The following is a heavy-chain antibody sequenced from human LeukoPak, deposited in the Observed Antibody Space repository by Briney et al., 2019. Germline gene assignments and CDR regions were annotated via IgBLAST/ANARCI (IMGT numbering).Heavy chain of an antibody. V-gene: IGHV3-74*01. J-gene: IGHJ3*02. CDR1: GFTFSSYW. Sequence: GGSLRLSCAVSGFTFSSYWMHWVRQVPGKGLVWVSRINTDGSSTSYADSVKGRVTISRDNAKNTLYLQMNSLRAEDTAVYYCTRVGYCATTSCRTAFDIWGQGTMVTVSS. D-gene: IGHD2-2*01. CDR2: INTDGSST. CDR3: TRVGYCATTSCRTAFDI.